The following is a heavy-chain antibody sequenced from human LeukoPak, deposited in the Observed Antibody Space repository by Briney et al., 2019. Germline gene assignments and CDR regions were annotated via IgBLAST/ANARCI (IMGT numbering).Heavy chain of an antibody. CDR2: IYYSGST. CDR1: GGSISSSSYY. CDR3: ASPAAPHSGGVDY. Sequence: PSGTLSLTCTVSGGSISSSSYYWGWIRQPPGKGLEWIGSIYYSGSTYYNPSLKSRVTISVDTSKNQFSLKLSSVPAPDPAVYYCASPAAPHSGGVDYWGQGTLVTVSS. J-gene: IGHJ4*02. D-gene: IGHD3-10*01. V-gene: IGHV4-39*01.